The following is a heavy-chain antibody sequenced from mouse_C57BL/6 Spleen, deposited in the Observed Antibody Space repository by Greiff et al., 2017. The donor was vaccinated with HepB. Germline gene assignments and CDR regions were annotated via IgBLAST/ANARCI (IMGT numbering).Heavy chain of an antibody. CDR1: GYSFTDYN. Sequence: EVQLVESGPELVKPGASVKISCKASGYSFTDYNMNWVKQSNGKSLEWIGVINPNYGTTSYNQKFKGKATLTVDQSSSTAYMQLNSLTSEDSAVYYCARGYYGSSFYYFDYWGQGTTLTVSS. CDR3: ARGYYGSSFYYFDY. V-gene: IGHV1-39*01. J-gene: IGHJ2*01. D-gene: IGHD1-1*01. CDR2: INPNYGTT.